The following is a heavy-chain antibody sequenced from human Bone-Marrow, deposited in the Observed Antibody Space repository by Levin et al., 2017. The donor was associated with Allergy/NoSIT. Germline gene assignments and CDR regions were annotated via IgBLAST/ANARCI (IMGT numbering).Heavy chain of an antibody. V-gene: IGHV4-39*07. D-gene: IGHD5-24*01. Sequence: SETLSLTCTVSGGSISSSSYYWGWIRQPPGKGLEWIGSIYYSGSTYYNPSLKSRVTISVDTSKNQFSLKLSSVTAADTAVYYCARDGYTGSLDYWGQGTLVTVSS. CDR2: IYYSGST. J-gene: IGHJ4*02. CDR1: GGSISSSSYY. CDR3: ARDGYTGSLDY.